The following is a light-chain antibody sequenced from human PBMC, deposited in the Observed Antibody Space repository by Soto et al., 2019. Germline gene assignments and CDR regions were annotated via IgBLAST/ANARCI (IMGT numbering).Light chain of an antibody. V-gene: IGLV2-14*01. CDR3: SSYTSSSTVVV. J-gene: IGLJ2*01. Sequence: QSALTQPASVSGSPGQSITISCTGTSSDVGGYNYVSWYQQHPGKAPKLMIYDVSNQPSGVSNRFSGSKSGNTASLTISGLQAEDEADYYCSSYTSSSTVVVFGGGTQLTVL. CDR1: SSDVGGYNY. CDR2: DVS.